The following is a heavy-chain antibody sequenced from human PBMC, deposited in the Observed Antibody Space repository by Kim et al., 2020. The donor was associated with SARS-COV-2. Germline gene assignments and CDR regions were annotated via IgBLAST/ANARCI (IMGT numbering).Heavy chain of an antibody. J-gene: IGHJ4*02. CDR3: AKTHSSSWSPLFDY. Sequence: GGSLRLSCAASGFTFSSYAMSWVRKPPGKGLVGASAISVSVGRTTDADSVKGRFTISRDNPKTTLYLQMNSLRAEDTAVYYCAKTHSSSWSPLFDYWGQGTLVTVSS. CDR1: GFTFSSYA. D-gene: IGHD6-13*01. CDR2: ISVSVGRT. V-gene: IGHV3-23*01.